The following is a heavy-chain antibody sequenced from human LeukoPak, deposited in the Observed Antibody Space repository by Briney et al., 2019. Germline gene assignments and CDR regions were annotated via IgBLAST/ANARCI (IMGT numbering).Heavy chain of an antibody. Sequence: GGSLRLSCAASGFTFSSYAMHWVRQAPGEGLEYVSAISSNGGGTYYANSVKGRFTISRDNSKNTLYLQMGSLRAEDMAVYYCAREMSLHSSGWYAVDYWGQGTLVTVSS. CDR3: AREMSLHSSGWYAVDY. CDR1: GFTFSSYA. V-gene: IGHV3-64*01. J-gene: IGHJ4*02. D-gene: IGHD6-19*01. CDR2: ISSNGGGT.